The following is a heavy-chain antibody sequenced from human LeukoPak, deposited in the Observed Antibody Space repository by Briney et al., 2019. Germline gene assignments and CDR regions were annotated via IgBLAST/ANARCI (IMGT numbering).Heavy chain of an antibody. CDR3: ARRVGGTPDY. CDR2: IGGDGRGK. V-gene: IGHV3-23*01. Sequence: GESLRLSCAASGFTFSDYAVTWVRQPPGKGLEWVSAIGGDGRGKDYADSVKGRFIISRDNSKNTVFLQMNSLRAEDTALYYCARRVGGTPDYWGLGTLVTVSS. CDR1: GFTFSDYA. J-gene: IGHJ4*02. D-gene: IGHD1-26*01.